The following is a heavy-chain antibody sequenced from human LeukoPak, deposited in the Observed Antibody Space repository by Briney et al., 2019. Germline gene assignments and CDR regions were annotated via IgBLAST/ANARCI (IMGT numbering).Heavy chain of an antibody. Sequence: GGSLRLSCAASGFTFSSYAMSWVRQAPGKGLEWVSAISGSGGSTYYADSVKGRFTISRDDSKNTLYLQMNSLRAEDTAVYYCAKGNYYDSSGYPVYFDYWGQGTLVTVSS. V-gene: IGHV3-23*01. J-gene: IGHJ4*02. CDR3: AKGNYYDSSGYPVYFDY. CDR2: ISGSGGST. D-gene: IGHD3-22*01. CDR1: GFTFSSYA.